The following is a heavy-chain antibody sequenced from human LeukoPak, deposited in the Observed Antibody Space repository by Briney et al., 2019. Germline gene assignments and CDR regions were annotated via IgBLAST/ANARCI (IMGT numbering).Heavy chain of an antibody. CDR2: INSDRSST. CDR1: GFTFSRYW. D-gene: IGHD3-9*01. V-gene: IGHV3-74*01. Sequence: RGGSLRLSCAASGFTFSRYWMHWVRQAPGKGLVWVSRINSDRSSTSYADSVKGRFTISKDNANNTLYLQLNSLRAEDTAVYYCARPSFDWLLRNWYFDLWGRGTLVTVSS. J-gene: IGHJ2*01. CDR3: ARPSFDWLLRNWYFDL.